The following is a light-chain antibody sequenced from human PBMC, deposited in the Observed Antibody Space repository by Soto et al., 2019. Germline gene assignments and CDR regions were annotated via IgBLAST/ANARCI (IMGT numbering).Light chain of an antibody. J-gene: IGKJ5*01. CDR3: QQHTDWPPIT. CDR1: QSINSK. CDR2: GAS. V-gene: IGKV3-15*01. Sequence: EIVMTQSPATLSVSPGERATLACRASQSINSKLAWYQQKPGQAPRLLIYGASTRASGVPPRFNGSGSGTDFILTISSLQSEDSAVYYCQQHTDWPPITFGQGTRLEIK.